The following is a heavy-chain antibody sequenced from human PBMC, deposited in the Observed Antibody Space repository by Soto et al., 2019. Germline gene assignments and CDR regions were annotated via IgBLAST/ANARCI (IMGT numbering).Heavy chain of an antibody. CDR3: AKYRFRDTWSKFAY. D-gene: IGHD3-16*02. CDR1: GVSISSDAYY. V-gene: IGHV4-31*11. J-gene: IGHJ4*02. Sequence: ASETLSLTCAVSGVSISSDAYYWSWIRQHPGKGLEWIGYISYSGSTYYNPSLKSRVTMSVDTSKNQFSLKLTSVTAADTAVYYWAKYRFRDTWSKFAYWGQGTLVTVSS. CDR2: ISYSGST.